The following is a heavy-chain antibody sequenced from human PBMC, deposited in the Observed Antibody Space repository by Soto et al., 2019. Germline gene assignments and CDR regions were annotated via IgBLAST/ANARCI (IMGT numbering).Heavy chain of an antibody. CDR3: TSDTFGARDS. Sequence: EAQLVESGGGLVQPGGSLRLSCAASGFAFSSEWMHWVRQAPGKGLVWVSRIDPYDTGITYADSVKGRFTISRDNAKNTLYLQMNSLRAEDTAVYHCTSDTFGARDSWGQGTLVTVSS. CDR2: IDPYDTGI. V-gene: IGHV3-74*01. CDR1: GFAFSSEW. J-gene: IGHJ4*02. D-gene: IGHD2-15*01.